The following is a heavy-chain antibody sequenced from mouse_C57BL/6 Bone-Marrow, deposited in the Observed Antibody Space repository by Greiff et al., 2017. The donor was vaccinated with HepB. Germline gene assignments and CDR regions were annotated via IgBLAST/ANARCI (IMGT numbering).Heavy chain of an antibody. Sequence: VQLQQSGPELVKPGASVKISCKASGYTFTDYYMNWVKQSHGKSLEWIGDINPNNGGTSYNQKFKGKATLTVDKSSSTAYMELRSLTSEDSAVYYCARRGANPCHYWGQGTTLTVSS. CDR1: GYTFTDYY. V-gene: IGHV1-26*01. CDR2: INPNNGGT. J-gene: IGHJ2*01. CDR3: ARRGANPCHY. D-gene: IGHD3-1*01.